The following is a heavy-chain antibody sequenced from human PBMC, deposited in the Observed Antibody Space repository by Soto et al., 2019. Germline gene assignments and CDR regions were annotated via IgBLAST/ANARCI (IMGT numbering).Heavy chain of an antibody. J-gene: IGHJ3*02. V-gene: IGHV4-59*01. CDR1: GGSISSYY. Sequence: PSETLSLTCTVSGGSISSYYWSWIRQPPGKGLEWIGYIYYSGSTNYNPSLKSRVTISVDTSKNQFSLKLSSVTAADTAVYYCARRYGSAFDIRGQRTTVTVSS. CDR3: ARRYGSAFDI. D-gene: IGHD3-10*01. CDR2: IYYSGST.